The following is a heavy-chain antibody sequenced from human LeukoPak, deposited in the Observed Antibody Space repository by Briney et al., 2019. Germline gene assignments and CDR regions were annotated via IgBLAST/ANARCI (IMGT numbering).Heavy chain of an antibody. Sequence: PGGSLRLSCAASGFSFSRFWMHWVRQAPGKGLLWVSGIISVGAGTSYVDSVKGRFTISRDTAKNTLYLHMCSLRAKDTAVYYTERGGYGAYMGWGQGMRVTVSS. CDR2: IISVGAGT. J-gene: IGHJ4*02. CDR3: ERGGYGAYMG. V-gene: IGHV3-74*01. D-gene: IGHD4-17*01. CDR1: GFSFSRFW.